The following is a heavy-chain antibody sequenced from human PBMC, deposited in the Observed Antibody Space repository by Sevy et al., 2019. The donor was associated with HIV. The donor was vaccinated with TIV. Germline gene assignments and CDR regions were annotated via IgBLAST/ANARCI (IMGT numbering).Heavy chain of an antibody. D-gene: IGHD6-13*01. V-gene: IGHV3-11*06. Sequence: GGSLRLSCAASGFTFSDYYMTWIRQAPGKGLEWVSYISSGSTYINYADSVKGRFTISRDNAKNSLYLQMNSLRAEDTAVYYCAKDSRVYSSSHFDYWGQETLVTVSS. CDR3: AKDSRVYSSSHFDY. J-gene: IGHJ4*02. CDR1: GFTFSDYY. CDR2: ISSGSTYI.